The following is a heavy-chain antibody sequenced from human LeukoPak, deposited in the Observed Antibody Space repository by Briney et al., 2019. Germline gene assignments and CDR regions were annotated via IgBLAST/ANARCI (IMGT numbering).Heavy chain of an antibody. CDR1: GYSFTDYY. V-gene: IGHV1-2*02. Sequence: ASVKVSCKTSGYSFTDYYMHWVRQAPGQGLEWMGWINPNSGGTSTAQKFQGRITMTRDTSITTVYMEVSWLTSDDTAIYYCARADRLDGSPYLIGPWGQGTLVTVSS. D-gene: IGHD1-26*01. J-gene: IGHJ5*02. CDR2: INPNSGGT. CDR3: ARADRLDGSPYLIGP.